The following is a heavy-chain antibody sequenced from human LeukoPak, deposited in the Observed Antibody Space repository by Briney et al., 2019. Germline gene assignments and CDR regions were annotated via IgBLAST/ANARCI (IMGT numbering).Heavy chain of an antibody. V-gene: IGHV3-23*01. Sequence: GGSLRLSCAASGFTFSIYGMSWVRQAPGKGLEWVSAISGSGGIANYADSVKGRFTISRDNAKNSLYLQMNSLRAEDTAVYYCAGGNSLFDWLLLSHSHFDYWGQGTLVTVSS. CDR2: ISGSGGIA. CDR1: GFTFSIYG. D-gene: IGHD3-9*01. CDR3: AGGNSLFDWLLLSHSHFDY. J-gene: IGHJ4*02.